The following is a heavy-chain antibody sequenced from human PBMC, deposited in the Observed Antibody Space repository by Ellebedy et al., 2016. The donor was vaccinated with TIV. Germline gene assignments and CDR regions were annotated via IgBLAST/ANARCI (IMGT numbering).Heavy chain of an antibody. Sequence: GESLKISXAASGFTFSNSWMSWVRQAPGKGLEWVANINQGGSTKYYVDSVKSRFTISRDNAKNMVYLQMNSQRVEDTAVYYCLRGVAAAGTTVNQYYFDLWGRGTLVTVSS. V-gene: IGHV3-7*05. D-gene: IGHD6-13*01. J-gene: IGHJ2*01. CDR3: LRGVAAAGTTVNQYYFDL. CDR1: GFTFSNSW. CDR2: INQGGSTK.